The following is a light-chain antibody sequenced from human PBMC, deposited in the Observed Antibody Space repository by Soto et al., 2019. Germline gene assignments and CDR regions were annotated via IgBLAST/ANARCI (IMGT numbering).Light chain of an antibody. V-gene: IGKV1-9*01. CDR1: QGISTY. J-gene: IGKJ4*01. Sequence: DIQLTQSPSFLSASVGDRVTITCRASQGISTYLAWYQQKPGKAPKLLIYDASTLQSGVPSRFSGSGSGTEFPLTISSLQPEDFATYHCQQLNSYPLTFGGGTKVEIK. CDR3: QQLNSYPLT. CDR2: DAS.